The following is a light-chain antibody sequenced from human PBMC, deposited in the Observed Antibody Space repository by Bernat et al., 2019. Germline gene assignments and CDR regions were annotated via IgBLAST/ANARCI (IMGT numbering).Light chain of an antibody. Sequence: DTQMTQSPSKLSASVGDRVTITCRASQSSSDWLAWYQQRPGKAPKLLISKASNVESGVPSRFSGSGSGTEFTLTLDILQPDDFETYYCHQYHSFRTFGPGTKV. CDR3: HQYHSFRT. V-gene: IGKV1-5*03. J-gene: IGKJ1*01. CDR1: QSSSDW. CDR2: KAS.